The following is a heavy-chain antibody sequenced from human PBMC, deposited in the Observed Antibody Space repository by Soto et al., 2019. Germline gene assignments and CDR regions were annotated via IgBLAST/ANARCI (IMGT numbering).Heavy chain of an antibody. V-gene: IGHV4-30-4*01. Sequence: SETLSLTCTVSGGSISSGDYYWSWIRQPPGKGLEWIGYIYYSGSTYYNPSLKSRVTISVDTSKNQFSLKLSSVTAADTAVYYCARHTSILGYCSGGSCYSDYWGQGTLVTVSS. CDR2: IYYSGST. CDR3: ARHTSILGYCSGGSCYSDY. D-gene: IGHD2-15*01. CDR1: GGSISSGDYY. J-gene: IGHJ4*02.